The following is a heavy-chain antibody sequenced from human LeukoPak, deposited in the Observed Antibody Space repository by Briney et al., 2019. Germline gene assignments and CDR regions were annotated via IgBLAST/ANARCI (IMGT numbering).Heavy chain of an antibody. CDR2: ISGSGGST. D-gene: IGHD3-10*01. V-gene: IGHV3-23*01. Sequence: PGGSLRLSCAASGFTFSSYAMSWVRQAPGKGLERVSAISGSGGSTYYADSVKGRFTISRDNSKNTLYLQMNSLRAEDTAVYYCAKNKLMVRGVTPYYYYGMDVWGQGTTVTVSS. J-gene: IGHJ6*02. CDR3: AKNKLMVRGVTPYYYYGMDV. CDR1: GFTFSSYA.